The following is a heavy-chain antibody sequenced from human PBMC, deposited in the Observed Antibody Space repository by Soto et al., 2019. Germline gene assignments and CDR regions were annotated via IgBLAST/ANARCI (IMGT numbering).Heavy chain of an antibody. V-gene: IGHV3-53*01. CDR3: ARGRTGGITIFGVVPLYGMDV. CDR1: GFTVSSNY. J-gene: IGHJ6*02. D-gene: IGHD3-3*01. CDR2: IYSGGST. Sequence: GGFLRLSCAASGFTVSSNYMSWVRQAPGKGLEWVSVIYSGGSTYYADSVKGRFTISRDNSKNTLYLQMNSLRAEDTAVYYCARGRTGGITIFGVVPLYGMDVWGQGTTVTVSS.